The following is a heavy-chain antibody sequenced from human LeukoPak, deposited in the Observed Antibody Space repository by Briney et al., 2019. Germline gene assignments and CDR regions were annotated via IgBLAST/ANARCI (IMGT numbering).Heavy chain of an antibody. V-gene: IGHV1-8*01. CDR2: MNPNSGNT. Sequence: ASVKVSCKASGYTFTSYDINWVRRATGQGPEWMGWMNPNSGNTGYGQKFQGRVTMTRDTSISTAYMELRSLRSEDTAVYYCARGRLTTVTTWYYHGMDVWGQGTTVTVSS. J-gene: IGHJ6*02. CDR3: ARGRLTTVTTWYYHGMDV. CDR1: GYTFTSYD. D-gene: IGHD4-17*01.